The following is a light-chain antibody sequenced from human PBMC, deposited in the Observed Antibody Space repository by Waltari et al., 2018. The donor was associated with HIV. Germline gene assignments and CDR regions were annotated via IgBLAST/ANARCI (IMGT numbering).Light chain of an antibody. J-gene: IGLJ2*01. V-gene: IGLV1-47*01. Sequence: SVLTPPPSASGTPGQRVTISCSGSSSNIGSHYVHWYQQPPGTTPKLLIYRNNQRPSGVPDRFSGSKSGTSASLAISGLRSEHEADYYCAAWDDSLRGVVFGGGTKLTVL. CDR2: RNN. CDR3: AAWDDSLRGVV. CDR1: SSNIGSHY.